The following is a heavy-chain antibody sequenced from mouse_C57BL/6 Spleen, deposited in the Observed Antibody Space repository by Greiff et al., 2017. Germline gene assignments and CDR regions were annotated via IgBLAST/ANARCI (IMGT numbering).Heavy chain of an antibody. CDR3: ARAYYSNYGFAY. CDR2: INPNNGGT. V-gene: IGHV1-26*01. Sequence: EVKLMESGPELVQPGASVKISCKASGYTFTDYYMNWVKQSHGKSLEWIGDINPNNGGTSYNQKFKGKATLTVDKSSSTAYMELRSLTSEDSAVYYCARAYYSNYGFAYWGQGTLVTVSA. J-gene: IGHJ3*01. D-gene: IGHD2-5*01. CDR1: GYTFTDYY.